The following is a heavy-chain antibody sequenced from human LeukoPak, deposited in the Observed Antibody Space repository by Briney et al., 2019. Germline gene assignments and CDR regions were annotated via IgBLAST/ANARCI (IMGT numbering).Heavy chain of an antibody. D-gene: IGHD6-19*01. V-gene: IGHV4-31*03. CDR3: ARATYASSVDY. Sequence: PSETLSLTCTVSGGSISRGGYYWGGIRQHPGRGVEWIVYIYYSGGTYNNPSLKSRVTMSVGTPKSQFSLKLSSVTAADTAVYYCARATYASSVDYWGQGTLVTVSS. J-gene: IGHJ4*02. CDR2: IYYSGGT. CDR1: GGSISRGGYY.